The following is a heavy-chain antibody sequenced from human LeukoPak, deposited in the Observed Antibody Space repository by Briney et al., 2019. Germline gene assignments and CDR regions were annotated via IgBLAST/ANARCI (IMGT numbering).Heavy chain of an antibody. CDR2: INSNSGGI. CDR1: GYTFTGYY. CDR3: ARGLENRPDSDY. V-gene: IGHV1-2*02. D-gene: IGHD1-1*01. J-gene: IGHJ4*02. Sequence: ASVKVSCKASGYTFTGYYLHWVRQAPGQGLEWMGWINSNSGGIHYAQKCQGRVSMTRDTSVSTAYMELSRLKSDDTAVYYCARGLENRPDSDYWGQGTLVTVSS.